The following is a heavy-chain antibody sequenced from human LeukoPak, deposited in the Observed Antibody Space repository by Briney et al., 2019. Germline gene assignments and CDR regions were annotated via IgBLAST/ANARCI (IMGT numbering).Heavy chain of an antibody. Sequence: ASVKVSCKASGYTFTGYYMHWVRQAPGQGLEWMGWINPNSGGTNYAQKFQGRVTMTRDTSISTAYMELSRLRSDDTAVYYCARAVVAAQNWFDPWGQGNLVTVSS. CDR3: ARAVVAAQNWFDP. V-gene: IGHV1-2*02. D-gene: IGHD2-15*01. J-gene: IGHJ5*02. CDR1: GYTFTGYY. CDR2: INPNSGGT.